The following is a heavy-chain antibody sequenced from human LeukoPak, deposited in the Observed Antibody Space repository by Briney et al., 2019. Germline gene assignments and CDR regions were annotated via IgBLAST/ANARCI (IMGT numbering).Heavy chain of an antibody. Sequence: PSETLSLTCTVSGDSISSYYWSWIRQPAGKGLEWIGGILTSASTNQTPSLTSRVTMSVDTSKNQFSLKLTSVTAADTAVYYCARETAELGRSFDYWGQGAQVTVSS. V-gene: IGHV4-4*07. J-gene: IGHJ4*02. CDR2: ILTSAST. D-gene: IGHD6-6*01. CDR1: GDSISSYY. CDR3: ARETAELGRSFDY.